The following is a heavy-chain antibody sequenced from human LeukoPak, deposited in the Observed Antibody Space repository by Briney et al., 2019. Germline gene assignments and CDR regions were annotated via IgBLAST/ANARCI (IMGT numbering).Heavy chain of an antibody. Sequence: ASVKVSCKVSGYTLTELSMHWVRQAPGKGLEWMGGFDPEDGETIYAQKFQGRVTMTEDTSTDTAYMELSSLRSEDTAVYYCATDPPKRQNHYDSSGYPHTRYYYGMDVWGQGTTVTVSS. D-gene: IGHD3-22*01. CDR3: ATDPPKRQNHYDSSGYPHTRYYYGMDV. CDR1: GYTLTELS. CDR2: FDPEDGET. J-gene: IGHJ6*02. V-gene: IGHV1-24*01.